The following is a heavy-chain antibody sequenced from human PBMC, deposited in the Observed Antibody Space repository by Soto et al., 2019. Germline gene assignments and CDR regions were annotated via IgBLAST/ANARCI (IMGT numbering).Heavy chain of an antibody. CDR2: IYHSGST. V-gene: IGHV4-30-2*01. CDR3: AREGYSGYDSPGYFDY. J-gene: IGHJ4*02. D-gene: IGHD5-12*01. CDR1: GGSISSGGYS. Sequence: QLQLQESGSGLVKPSQTLSLTCAVSGGSISSGGYSWSWIRQPPGKGLEWIGYIYHSGSTYYNPSPKSRVSIPVDRSKNQFSLKLSSVTAADTAVYYCAREGYSGYDSPGYFDYWGQGTLVTVSS.